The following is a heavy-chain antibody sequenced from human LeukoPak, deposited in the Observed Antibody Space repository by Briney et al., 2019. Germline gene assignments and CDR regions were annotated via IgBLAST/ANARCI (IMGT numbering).Heavy chain of an antibody. J-gene: IGHJ4*02. V-gene: IGHV3-66*02. CDR2: IYSGGST. D-gene: IGHD1-1*01. CDR1: GFTVSSNY. CDR3: ARVGLGGTRHFDY. Sequence: GGSLRLPCAASGFTVSSNYMNWVRQAPGKGLEWVSVIYSGGSTYHADSVKGRFTISRDNSKNTLYLQMNSLRPEDTAVYYCARVGLGGTRHFDYWGQGTLVTVSS.